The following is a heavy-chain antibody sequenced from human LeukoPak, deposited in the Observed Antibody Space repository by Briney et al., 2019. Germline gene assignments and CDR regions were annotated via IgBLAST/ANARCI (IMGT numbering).Heavy chain of an antibody. V-gene: IGHV3-74*01. CDR2: INSDERTT. J-gene: IGHJ5*02. D-gene: IGHD3-10*01. Sequence: PGGSLRLSCAASGFTFSSTWMHWVRQAPGKGLVWVSRINSDERTTDYADSVEGRFIISRDNAKSTLYLQMNSLRSEDTAVYFCARDPATSRGWFDRWGQGTLVTVSS. CDR3: ARDPATSRGWFDR. CDR1: GFTFSSTW.